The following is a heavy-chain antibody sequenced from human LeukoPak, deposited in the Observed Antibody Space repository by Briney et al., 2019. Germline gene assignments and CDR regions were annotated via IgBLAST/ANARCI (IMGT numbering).Heavy chain of an antibody. CDR1: GGSISSYC. V-gene: IGHV4-59*01. CDR2: IYYSGST. J-gene: IGHJ4*02. CDR3: ARVTGYMIEDYFDY. Sequence: PSETLSLTCTVSGGSISSYCWSWIRQPPGKGLEWIGYIYYSGSTNYNPSLKSRVTISVDTSKNQFSLELRSVTATDTAVYYCARVTGYMIEDYFDYWGQGILVTVSS. D-gene: IGHD3-9*01.